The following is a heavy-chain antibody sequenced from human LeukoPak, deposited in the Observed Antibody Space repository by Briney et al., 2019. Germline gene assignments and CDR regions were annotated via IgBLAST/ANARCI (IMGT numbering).Heavy chain of an antibody. CDR1: GYRFISYW. Sequence: GESLKISCKGSGYRFISYWIAWVRQMPGKGLESMGIIYPGDSDTRYSPSFQGQVTISADKSISTAYLQWSSLKASDTAMYYCARGLGYSGSWYFDYWGQGTLVTVSS. J-gene: IGHJ4*02. V-gene: IGHV5-51*01. CDR2: IYPGDSDT. D-gene: IGHD6-13*01. CDR3: ARGLGYSGSWYFDY.